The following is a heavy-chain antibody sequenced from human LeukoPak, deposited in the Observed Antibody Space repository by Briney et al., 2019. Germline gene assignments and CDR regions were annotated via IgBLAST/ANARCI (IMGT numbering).Heavy chain of an antibody. Sequence: GGFLRLSCVASGFTVSSNYMNWVRQAPGKGLEWVSVIYSGGSTYYADSVKGRFTISRDISKNTLYLQMNTLRAEDTAVYYCARDSKITMVRGVIITAFDIWGQGTMVTVSS. CDR1: GFTVSSNY. J-gene: IGHJ3*02. D-gene: IGHD3-10*01. CDR3: ARDSKITMVRGVIITAFDI. CDR2: IYSGGST. V-gene: IGHV3-66*01.